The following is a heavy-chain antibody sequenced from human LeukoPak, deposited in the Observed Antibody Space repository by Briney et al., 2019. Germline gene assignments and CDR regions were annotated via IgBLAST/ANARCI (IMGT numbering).Heavy chain of an antibody. J-gene: IGHJ1*01. CDR1: GGSLSSSSYY. V-gene: IGHV4-39*07. D-gene: IGHD4-17*01. Sequence: SETLSLTCTVSGGSLSSSSYYWGWIRQPPGKGLEWLGSIYYSGSTYYNPSLKSRVTISVDTSKNQFSLKLSSVTAADTAVYYCARGLYGDYKYFQHWGQGTLVTVSS. CDR2: IYYSGST. CDR3: ARGLYGDYKYFQH.